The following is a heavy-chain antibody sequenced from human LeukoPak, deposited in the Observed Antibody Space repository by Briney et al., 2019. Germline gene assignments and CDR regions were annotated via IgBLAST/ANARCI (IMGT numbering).Heavy chain of an antibody. V-gene: IGHV3-23*01. Sequence: GGSLRLSCAASGFTFISYAMSWVRQAPGKGLEGVSAISGSGGSTYYADSVKGRFTICRDNSKNTLYLQMNSLRAEDTAVYYCAKENDYDILTGYFLFWGQGTLVTVSS. CDR3: AKENDYDILTGYFLF. CDR2: ISGSGGST. CDR1: GFTFISYA. J-gene: IGHJ4*02. D-gene: IGHD3-9*01.